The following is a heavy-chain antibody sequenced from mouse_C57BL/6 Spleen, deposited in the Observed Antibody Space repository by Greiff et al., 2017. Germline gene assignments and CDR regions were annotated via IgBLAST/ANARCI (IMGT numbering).Heavy chain of an antibody. CDR2: IDPETGGT. D-gene: IGHD1-1*01. CDR3: TRVGDYGSTWYFDV. CDR1: GYTFTDYE. J-gene: IGHJ1*03. V-gene: IGHV1-15*01. Sequence: QVQLKQSGAELVRPGASVTLSCKASGYTFTDYEMHWVKQTPVHGLEWIGAIDPETGGTAYNQKFKGKAILTADKSSSTAYMELRSLTSEDSAVYYCTRVGDYGSTWYFDVWGTGTTVTVSS.